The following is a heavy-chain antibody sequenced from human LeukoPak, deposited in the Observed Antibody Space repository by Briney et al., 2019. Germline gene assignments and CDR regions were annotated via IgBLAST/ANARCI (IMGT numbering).Heavy chain of an antibody. CDR2: ISYDGSNK. J-gene: IGHJ4*01. V-gene: IGHV3-30*18. D-gene: IGHD6-19*01. Sequence: GGSLRLSCAASGFTFSSYGMHWFRQAPGKGLEWVALISYDGSNKYYADSVKGRFTISRDNSKNTLYLQMNSLRAEDTAVYYCAKDLRLVRVLDYWGQGTLVTVSS. CDR1: GFTFSSYG. CDR3: AKDLRLVRVLDY.